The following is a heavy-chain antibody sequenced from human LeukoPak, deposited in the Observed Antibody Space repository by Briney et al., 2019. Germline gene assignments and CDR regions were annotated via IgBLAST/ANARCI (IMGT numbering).Heavy chain of an antibody. D-gene: IGHD5-12*01. V-gene: IGHV4-30-2*01. CDR1: GGSISSGGYY. CDR2: IYHSGST. J-gene: IGHJ6*03. CDR3: ARDLPRSGYDRVNYYYYMDV. Sequence: PSQILSLTCTVSGGSISSGGYYWSWIRQPPGKGLEWIGYIYHSGSTYYNPSLKSRVTISVDRSKNQFSLKLSSVTAADTAVYYCARDLPRSGYDRVNYYYYMDVWGKGTTVTVSS.